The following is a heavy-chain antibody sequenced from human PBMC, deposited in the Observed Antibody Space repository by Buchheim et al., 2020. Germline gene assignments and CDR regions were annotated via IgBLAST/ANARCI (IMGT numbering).Heavy chain of an antibody. J-gene: IGHJ5*02. CDR3: ASQASIAARPRLWWFDP. V-gene: IGHV1-8*01. CDR2: MNPNSGNT. Sequence: QVQLVQSGAEVKKPGASVKVSCKASGYTFTSYDINWVRQATGQGLEWMGWMNPNSGNTGYAQKFQGRVTMTRNTSISTAYMELSSLRSKDTAVYYCASQASIAARPRLWWFDPWGQGTL. D-gene: IGHD6-6*01. CDR1: GYTFTSYD.